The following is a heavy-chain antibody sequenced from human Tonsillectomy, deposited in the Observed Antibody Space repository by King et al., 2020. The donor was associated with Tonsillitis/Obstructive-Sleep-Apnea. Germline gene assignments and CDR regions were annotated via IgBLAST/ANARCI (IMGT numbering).Heavy chain of an antibody. D-gene: IGHD2-15*01. V-gene: IGHV3-74*01. J-gene: IGHJ4*02. CDR2: INSDGSST. CDR1: GFTFSSYW. CDR3: ARAYCSGGSCYSRHFDY. Sequence: VPLVASGGGLVQPGGSLRLSCAASGFTFSSYWMHWVRQAPGQGLVWVSRINSDGSSTSSADSVKGRFTISRDNAKNPLSLQMNSLRAEDTAVYYCARAYCSGGSCYSRHFDYWGQGTLVTVSS.